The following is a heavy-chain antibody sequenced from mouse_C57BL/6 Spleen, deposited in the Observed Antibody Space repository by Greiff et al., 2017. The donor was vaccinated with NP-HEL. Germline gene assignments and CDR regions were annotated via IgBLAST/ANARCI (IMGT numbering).Heavy chain of an antibody. J-gene: IGHJ1*03. CDR1: GYAFSSYW. CDR3: ARRGYYGSSGYFDV. V-gene: IGHV1-80*01. D-gene: IGHD1-1*01. CDR2: IYPGDGDT. Sequence: QVQLQQSGAELVKPGASVKISCKASGYAFSSYWMNWVKQRPGKGLEWIGQIYPGDGDTNYNGKFKGKATLTADKSSSTAYMPLSSLTSEDSAVYFCARRGYYGSSGYFDVWGTGTTVTVSS.